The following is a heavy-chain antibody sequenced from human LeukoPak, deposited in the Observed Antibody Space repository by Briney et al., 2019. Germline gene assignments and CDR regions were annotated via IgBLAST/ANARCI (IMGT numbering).Heavy chain of an antibody. CDR2: INRSGST. V-gene: IGHV4-34*01. D-gene: IGHD2-2*02. CDR3: ARGGGVVVPAAIKPNFDY. Sequence: SETLSLTCAVYGGSFSGYYWSWIRQPPGKGLEWIGEINRSGSTNYNPSLKSRVTISVDTSKNQFSLKLSSVTAADTAVYYCARGGGVVVPAAIKPNFDYWGQGTLVTVSS. J-gene: IGHJ4*02. CDR1: GGSFSGYY.